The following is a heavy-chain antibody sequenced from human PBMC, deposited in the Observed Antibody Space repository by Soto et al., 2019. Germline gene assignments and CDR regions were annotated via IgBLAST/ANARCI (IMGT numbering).Heavy chain of an antibody. CDR2: IYYTGSI. V-gene: IGHV4-31*03. CDR1: GGSISSGGYY. J-gene: IGHJ6*03. CDR3: ARESRDFYYYYLDV. Sequence: SETLSLTCTVSGGSISSGGYYWSWIRQHPGKGLEWIGYIYYTGSIYYNPSLKSRVTISVDTSKNQFSLQLSSVTAADSAVYYCARESRDFYYYYLDVWGKGTTVTVSS.